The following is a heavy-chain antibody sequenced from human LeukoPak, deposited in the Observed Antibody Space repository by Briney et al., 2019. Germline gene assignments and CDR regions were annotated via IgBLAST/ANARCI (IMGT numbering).Heavy chain of an antibody. CDR2: ISYDGSNK. CDR1: GFTFSSYG. CDR3: AKPLLEYTVITPYGY. Sequence: GGSLRLSCAASGFTFSSYGMHWVRQAPGKGLEWVAVISYDGSNKYYADSVKGRFTISRDNSKSTLYLQMNSLRAEDTAVYYCAKPLLEYTVITPYGYWGQGTLVTVSS. D-gene: IGHD4-17*01. J-gene: IGHJ4*02. V-gene: IGHV3-30*18.